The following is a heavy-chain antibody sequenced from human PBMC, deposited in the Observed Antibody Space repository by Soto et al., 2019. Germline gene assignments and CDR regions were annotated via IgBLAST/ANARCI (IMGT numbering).Heavy chain of an antibody. CDR1: GFTFSSYG. CDR3: AKDRYDYGDYEVDY. Sequence: GGSLRLSCAASGFTFSSYGMHWVRQAPGKGLEWVAVISYDGSNKYYADSVKGRFTISRDNSKNTLYLQMNSLRAEDTAVYYCAKDRYDYGDYEVDYWGPGTLVTVYS. D-gene: IGHD4-17*01. CDR2: ISYDGSNK. J-gene: IGHJ4*02. V-gene: IGHV3-30*18.